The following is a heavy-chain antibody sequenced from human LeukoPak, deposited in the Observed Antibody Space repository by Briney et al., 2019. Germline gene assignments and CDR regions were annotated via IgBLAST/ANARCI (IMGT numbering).Heavy chain of an antibody. D-gene: IGHD6-19*01. CDR3: ARAHSIAVAADTLDY. Sequence: SETLSLTCAVSRGSLSDYFWTWIRQSPGKGLEWIGHITYSGDTNYNPSLKSRVTISVDTSKNQFSLKLSSVTAADTAVYYCARAHSIAVAADTLDYWGQGTLVTVSS. J-gene: IGHJ4*02. V-gene: IGHV4-59*01. CDR2: ITYSGDT. CDR1: RGSLSDYF.